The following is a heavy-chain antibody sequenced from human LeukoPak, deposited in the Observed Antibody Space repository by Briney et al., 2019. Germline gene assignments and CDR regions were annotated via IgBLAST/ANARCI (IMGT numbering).Heavy chain of an antibody. CDR2: INHSGST. D-gene: IGHD2-2*01. J-gene: IGHJ5*02. CDR3: ARGTRSMPDLNWFDP. V-gene: IGHV4-34*01. CDR1: GGSFSGYY. Sequence: KPSETLSLTCAVYGGSFSGYYWSWIRQPPGKGLEWIGEINHSGSTNYNPSLKSRVTISVDTSKNQFSLKLSSVTAADTAVYYCARGTRSMPDLNWFDPWGQGTLVTVSS.